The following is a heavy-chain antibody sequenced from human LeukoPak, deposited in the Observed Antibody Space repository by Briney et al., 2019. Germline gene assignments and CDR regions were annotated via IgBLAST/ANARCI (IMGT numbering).Heavy chain of an antibody. D-gene: IGHD2-21*02. V-gene: IGHV5-51*01. CDR3: ARHVCGGDCYVDF. CDR1: GYNFTSYW. CDR2: IFPGDSDT. Sequence: RGESRKISCKGSGYNFTSYWIGWVRQIPGIGLEWMGIIFPGDSDTIYSPSFQGQVTISADKSISTAYLRWSSLKASDTAIYHCARHVCGGDCYVDFWGQGTVVTVSS. J-gene: IGHJ4*02.